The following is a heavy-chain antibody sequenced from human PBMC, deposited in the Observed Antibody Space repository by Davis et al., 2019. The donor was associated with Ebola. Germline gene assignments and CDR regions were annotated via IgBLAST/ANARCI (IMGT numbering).Heavy chain of an antibody. CDR3: ARRPGHYYYYMDV. CDR2: INHSGSS. V-gene: IGHV4-34*01. CDR1: GGSFSGYY. Sequence: SETLSLTCAVYGGSFSGYYWSWIRQPPGKGLEWIGEINHSGSSNYNPSLKSRVTMSVDTSKNQFSLKLSSVTAADTAVYYCARRPGHYYYYMDVWGKGTTVTVSS. J-gene: IGHJ6*03.